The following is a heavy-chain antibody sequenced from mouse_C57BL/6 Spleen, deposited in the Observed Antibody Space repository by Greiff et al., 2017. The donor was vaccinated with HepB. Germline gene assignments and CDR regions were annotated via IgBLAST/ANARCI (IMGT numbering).Heavy chain of an antibody. CDR2: IYPGDGDT. J-gene: IGHJ3*01. V-gene: IGHV1-82*01. D-gene: IGHD2-4*01. CDR1: GYAFSSSW. Sequence: VQLQQSGPELVKPGASVKISCKASGYAFSSSWMNWVKQRPGKGLEWIGRIYPGDGDTNYNGKFKGKATLTADKSSSTAYMQLSSLTSEDSAVYVCAREGLPTWFAYWGQGTLVTVSA. CDR3: AREGLPTWFAY.